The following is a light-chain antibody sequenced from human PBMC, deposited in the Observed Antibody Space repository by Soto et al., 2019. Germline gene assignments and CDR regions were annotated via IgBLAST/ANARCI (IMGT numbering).Light chain of an antibody. Sequence: DIQLTQSPSFLSASVGDRVTITCRASQGISSYLAWYQQKPGKAPKLLIYAASTFQSGVPSRFSGSGSGTEFNLTISSLQPEDFATYYCQQLNSYPTFGQGTKLEIK. CDR3: QQLNSYPT. CDR2: AAS. J-gene: IGKJ2*01. CDR1: QGISSY. V-gene: IGKV1-9*01.